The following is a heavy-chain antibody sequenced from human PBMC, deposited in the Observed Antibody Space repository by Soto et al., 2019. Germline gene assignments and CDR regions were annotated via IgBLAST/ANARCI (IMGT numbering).Heavy chain of an antibody. J-gene: IGHJ5*02. CDR2: INTANGNT. CDR3: ARRYKSAGWFDP. Sequence: QVQLVQSGAEVKKPGASVRASCQASGYSFNTYAIHWVRQAPGQGLEWMGWINTANGNTEYSQKFPGRVTFTRDTSATTAYMDLSSLRSEDTATYYCARRYKSAGWFDPWGQGTLVTVSS. D-gene: IGHD1-1*01. V-gene: IGHV1-3*04. CDR1: GYSFNTYA.